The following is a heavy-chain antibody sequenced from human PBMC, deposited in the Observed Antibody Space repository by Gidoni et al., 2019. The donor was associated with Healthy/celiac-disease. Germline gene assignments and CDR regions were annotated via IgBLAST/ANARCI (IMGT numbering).Heavy chain of an antibody. CDR2: ISGSGGST. V-gene: IGHV3-23*01. Sequence: EVQLLESGGGLVQPGGSLRLSCEASGFTFSSYAMSWVRQAPGKGLEWVSAISGSGGSTYYAASVKGRFTISRDNSKNTLYLQMNSLRAEDTAVYYCAKDRGRWFGEYPVYWGQGTLVTVSS. J-gene: IGHJ4*02. CDR3: AKDRGRWFGEYPVY. CDR1: GFTFSSYA. D-gene: IGHD3-10*01.